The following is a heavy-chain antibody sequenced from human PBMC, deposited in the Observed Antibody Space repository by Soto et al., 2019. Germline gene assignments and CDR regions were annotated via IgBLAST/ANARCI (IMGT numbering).Heavy chain of an antibody. J-gene: IGHJ3*01. CDR2: LDPGESVT. CDR1: GYSLPNIW. D-gene: IGHD6-19*01. V-gene: IGHV5-10-1*01. Sequence: GESPKTPWRGSGYSLPNIWIHRVRQMPGKGLEWMGRLDPGESVTTYNPPFQGHIRMSANKSQKPAYLQWKRLEGSEPGRYYRAWGGDASGHYAFDVWGQGTMVTVSS. CDR3: AWGGDASGHYAFDV.